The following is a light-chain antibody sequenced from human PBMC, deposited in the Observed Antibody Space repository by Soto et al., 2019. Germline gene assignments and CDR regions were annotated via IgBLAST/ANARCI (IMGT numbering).Light chain of an antibody. CDR2: GNS. J-gene: IGLJ2*01. CDR3: QSYDSSLSGPV. CDR1: SSNIGAGYD. V-gene: IGLV1-40*01. Sequence: QAVVTQQPSVSGAPGQRVTISCTGSSSNIGAGYDVHWYQQLPGTAPKLLIYGNSNRPSGVPDRFSGSKSGTSASLAITGLQAEDEADYYCQSYDSSLSGPVFGGGTKVTVL.